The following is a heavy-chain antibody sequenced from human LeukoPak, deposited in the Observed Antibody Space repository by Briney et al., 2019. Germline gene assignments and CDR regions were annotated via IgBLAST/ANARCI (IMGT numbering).Heavy chain of an antibody. CDR3: VRDLRESDY. Sequence: GGSLRLSRAASGFSFSDYCMHWVRQAPGEGLVWVSRICKSGSPPDYAASVKGRFTISRDNAKNTVYLQLNSLRVDDTAVYYCVRDLRESDYWGQGTLVTVSS. D-gene: IGHD1-26*01. CDR2: ICKSGSPP. V-gene: IGHV3-74*01. CDR1: GFSFSDYC. J-gene: IGHJ4*02.